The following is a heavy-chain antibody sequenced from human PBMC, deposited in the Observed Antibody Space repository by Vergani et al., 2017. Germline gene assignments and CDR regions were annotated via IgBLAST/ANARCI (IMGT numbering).Heavy chain of an antibody. D-gene: IGHD3-22*01. Sequence: QVQLQESGPGLVKPSQTLSLTCTVSGGSISSGDYYWSWIRQPPGKGLEWIGYIYYSGSTYYTPSLKSRVTISVDTSKNQFSLKLSSVTAADTAVYYCARGITMIVVVTSEGSWFDPWGQGTLVTVSS. CDR3: ARGITMIVVVTSEGSWFDP. V-gene: IGHV4-30-4*01. CDR1: GGSISSGDYY. J-gene: IGHJ5*02. CDR2: IYYSGST.